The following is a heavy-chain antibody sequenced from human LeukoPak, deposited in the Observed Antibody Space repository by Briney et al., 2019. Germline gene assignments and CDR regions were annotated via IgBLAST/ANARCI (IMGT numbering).Heavy chain of an antibody. CDR1: GFTFSSYG. V-gene: IGHV3-30*02. CDR2: IRYDGSNK. Sequence: GGSLRLSCAASGFTFSSYGMHLVRQAPGKGLEWVAFIRYDGSNKYYADSVKGRFTIPRDNSKNTLYLQMNSLRAEDSAVYYCAKVRYQLSRTFDYWGQGTLVTVSS. CDR3: AKVRYQLSRTFDY. J-gene: IGHJ4*02. D-gene: IGHD2-2*01.